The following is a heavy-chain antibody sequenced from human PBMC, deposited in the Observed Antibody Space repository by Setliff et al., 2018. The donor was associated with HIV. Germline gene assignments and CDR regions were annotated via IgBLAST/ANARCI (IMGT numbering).Heavy chain of an antibody. CDR3: ARLLSRGYYEGAFDI. CDR1: GGSISGHY. J-gene: IGHJ3*02. CDR2: IHYSGSN. V-gene: IGHV4-59*11. Sequence: ETLSLTFTVSGGSISGHYWSLIRQTPGKGLEWIGSIHYSGSNVNNPFLKSRITMSLDASKNQFSLKLNSVTAADTAVYYCARLLSRGYYEGAFDIWGQGTMVTVSS. D-gene: IGHD3-22*01.